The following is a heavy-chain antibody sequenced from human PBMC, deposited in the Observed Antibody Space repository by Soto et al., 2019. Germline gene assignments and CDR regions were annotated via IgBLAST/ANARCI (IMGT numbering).Heavy chain of an antibody. CDR3: PRWGTTGGLDV. J-gene: IGHJ4*02. Sequence: QVQLVESGGGVVQPGTSLRLCCVGSGFTFRSYVIHWVRQAPGKGLEWVALTSYDGSNNFYGDSVKGRFTISRDNSRNTVELQMDSLKLEDTALYYCPRWGTTGGLDVWGQGTLVSVSS. CDR2: TSYDGSNN. CDR1: GFTFRSYV. D-gene: IGHD3-16*01. V-gene: IGHV3-33*05.